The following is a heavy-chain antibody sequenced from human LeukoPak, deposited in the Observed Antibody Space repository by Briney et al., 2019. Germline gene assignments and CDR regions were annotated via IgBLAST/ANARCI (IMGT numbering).Heavy chain of an antibody. D-gene: IGHD3-22*01. Sequence: QPGGSLRLSCAASGFTFSSYWMSWVRQAPGKGLEWVANIKQDGSEKYYVDPVKGRFTISRDNAKNSLYLQMNSLRAEDTAVYYCAKFTATYYYDYSGSYSPLDYWGQGALVTVSS. J-gene: IGHJ4*02. CDR2: IKQDGSEK. V-gene: IGHV3-7*03. CDR1: GFTFSSYW. CDR3: AKFTATYYYDYSGSYSPLDY.